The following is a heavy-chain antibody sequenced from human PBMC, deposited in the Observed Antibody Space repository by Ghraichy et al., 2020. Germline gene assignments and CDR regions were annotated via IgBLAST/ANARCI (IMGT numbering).Heavy chain of an antibody. J-gene: IGHJ5*02. CDR3: ARETIAARAHNWFDP. Sequence: SQTLSLTCAVYGGSFSGYYWSWIRQPPGKGLEWIGEINHSGSTNYNPSLKSRVTISVDTSKNQFSLKLSSVTAADTAVYYCARETIAARAHNWFDPWGQGTLVTVSS. CDR2: INHSGST. CDR1: GGSFSGYY. V-gene: IGHV4-34*01. D-gene: IGHD6-6*01.